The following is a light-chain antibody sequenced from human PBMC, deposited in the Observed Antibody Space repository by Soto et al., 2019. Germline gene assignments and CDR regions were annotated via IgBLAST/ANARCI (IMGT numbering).Light chain of an antibody. CDR2: GAS. J-gene: IGKJ1*01. V-gene: IGKV3-20*01. CDR1: QSVNNNY. CDR3: QQYGSSGT. Sequence: EIVLTQSPGTLSLSPGERATLSCRASQSVNNNYLSYYQQNPGQAPRLLIYGASNRAIAIPDRFSGSGSGTDFTLTISRLEPDEFAVYYCQQYGSSGTFGQGTKVEIK.